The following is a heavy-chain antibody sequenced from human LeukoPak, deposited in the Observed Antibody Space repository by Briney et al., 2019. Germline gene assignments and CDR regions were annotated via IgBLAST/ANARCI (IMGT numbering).Heavy chain of an antibody. V-gene: IGHV3-30-3*01. D-gene: IGHD5-12*01. CDR1: GFTFSSYA. J-gene: IGHJ5*02. CDR3: ATLTSGYSGYDYAGA. CDR2: ILYDGSNK. Sequence: GGSLRLSCAASGFTFSSYAMHWVRQAPGKGLEWVAVILYDGSNKYYADSVKGRFTISRDNSKNTLYLQMNSLRAEDTAVYYCATLTSGYSGYDYAGAWGQGTLVTVSS.